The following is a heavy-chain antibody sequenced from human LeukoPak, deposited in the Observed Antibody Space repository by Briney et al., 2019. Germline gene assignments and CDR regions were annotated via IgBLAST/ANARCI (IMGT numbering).Heavy chain of an antibody. CDR1: GFTFSSYA. D-gene: IGHD4-17*01. V-gene: IGHV3-23*01. J-gene: IGHJ4*02. CDR2: ISDSDGST. Sequence: GGSLRLSCAASGFTFSSYAMSWVRQAPGKGLEWVSSISDSDGSTYYADSVKGRFTISRDNSKNTLYLQMNSLRAEDTAVYYCVKDPMTTVTTTAYWGQGTLVTVSS. CDR3: VKDPMTTVTTTAY.